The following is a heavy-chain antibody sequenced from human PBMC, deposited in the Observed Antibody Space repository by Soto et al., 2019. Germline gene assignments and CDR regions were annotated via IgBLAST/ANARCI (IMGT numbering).Heavy chain of an antibody. V-gene: IGHV1-69*06. J-gene: IGHJ5*02. CDR2: IIPIFGTA. Sequence: SVKVSCKASGGTFTSHTFNWVRQAPGQGLEWMGGIIPIFGTANYAQKFQGRVTITADKSTSTAYMELSSLRSEDTAVYYCAREKTTPDWDLNWFDPWGQGTLVTVSS. CDR3: AREKTTPDWDLNWFDP. CDR1: GGTFTSHT. D-gene: IGHD4-17*01.